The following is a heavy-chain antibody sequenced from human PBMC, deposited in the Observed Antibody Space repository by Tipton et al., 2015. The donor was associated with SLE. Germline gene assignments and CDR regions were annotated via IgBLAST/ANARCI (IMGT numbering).Heavy chain of an antibody. D-gene: IGHD1-26*01. CDR1: GGTLSSYT. Sequence: QSGPEVKKPGSSVKVSCKASGGTLSSYTINWVRQAPGQGLEWMGGIIPIFGTANYAQKFQDRVTITTDESTSTAYMELSSLRSEDTAVYYCARGWTEVGATPSPYVYWGQGTLVTVSS. CDR3: ARGWTEVGATPSPYVY. J-gene: IGHJ4*02. V-gene: IGHV1-69*05. CDR2: IIPIFGTA.